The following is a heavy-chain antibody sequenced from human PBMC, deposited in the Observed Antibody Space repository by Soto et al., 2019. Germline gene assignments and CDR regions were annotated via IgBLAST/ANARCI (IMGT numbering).Heavy chain of an antibody. CDR2: ISYDGSNK. CDR1: GFTFSSYG. Sequence: PVGSLRLSCAASGFTFSSYGMHWVRQAPGKGLEWVAVISYDGSNKYYADSVKGRFTISRDNSKNTLYLQMNSLRAEDTAVYYCAKDQASSSWYGGYGMDVWGQGTTVTVSS. D-gene: IGHD6-13*01. V-gene: IGHV3-30*18. CDR3: AKDQASSSWYGGYGMDV. J-gene: IGHJ6*02.